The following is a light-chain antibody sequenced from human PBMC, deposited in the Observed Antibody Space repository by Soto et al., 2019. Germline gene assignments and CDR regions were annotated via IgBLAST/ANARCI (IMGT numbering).Light chain of an antibody. CDR2: VNSDGSH. CDR3: QTWGTGIWV. J-gene: IGLJ3*02. V-gene: IGLV4-69*01. CDR1: SGHSSYA. Sequence: QPVLTQSPSASASLGASVKLTCTLSSGHSSYAIAWHQQQPEKGPRYLMKVNSDGSHSKGDGIPDRFSGSSSGAERHLSISSLQSEDEADYYCQTWGTGIWVFGGGTKLTVL.